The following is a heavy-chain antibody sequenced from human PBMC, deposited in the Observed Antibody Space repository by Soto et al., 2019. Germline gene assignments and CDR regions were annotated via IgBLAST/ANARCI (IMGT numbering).Heavy chain of an antibody. CDR3: ARRVGATTFLDY. CDR1: GGSISSYY. D-gene: IGHD1-26*01. V-gene: IGHV4-59*08. J-gene: IGHJ4*02. Sequence: QVQLQESGPGLVKPSETLSLTCTVSGGSISSYYWSWIRQPPGKGLEWIGYIYYSGSTNYNPSLKSRVTISVDTSKNQFSLKLSSVTAADTAVYYGARRVGATTFLDYWCQGTLVTVSS. CDR2: IYYSGST.